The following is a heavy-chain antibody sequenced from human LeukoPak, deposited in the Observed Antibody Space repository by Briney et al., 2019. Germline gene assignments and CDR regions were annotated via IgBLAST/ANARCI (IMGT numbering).Heavy chain of an antibody. V-gene: IGHV1-2*02. CDR2: INPNSGGT. CDR1: GYIFTCSY. Sequence: ASVKVSCKASGYIFTCSYMHWVRQAPGQGLEWMGWINPNSGGTNYAQKFQGRVTMTRDTSISTAYMELSRLKSDDTAFYYCAKYYYDTYEGYYFDYWGQGTLVAVSS. CDR3: AKYYYDTYEGYYFDY. D-gene: IGHD3-22*01. J-gene: IGHJ4*02.